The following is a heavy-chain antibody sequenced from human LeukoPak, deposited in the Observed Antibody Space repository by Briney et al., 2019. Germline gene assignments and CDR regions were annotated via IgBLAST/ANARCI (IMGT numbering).Heavy chain of an antibody. CDR1: GGSISSYY. J-gene: IGHJ4*02. D-gene: IGHD1-26*01. CDR3: ARENSGSYREFDY. Sequence: SETLSLTCTVSGGSISSYYWSWIRQPAGKGLEWIGRIYTSGSTNYNASLKSRVSMSVDTSKNQFSLKLSSVTAADTAVFYCARENSGSYREFDYWGQRTLVTVSS. V-gene: IGHV4-4*07. CDR2: IYTSGST.